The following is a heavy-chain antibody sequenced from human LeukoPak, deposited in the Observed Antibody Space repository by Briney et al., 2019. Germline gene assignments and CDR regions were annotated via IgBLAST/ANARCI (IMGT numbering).Heavy chain of an antibody. V-gene: IGHV3-43*01. Sequence: PGGSLRLSCAASGFTFDDYTMHWVRQAPGKGLEWVSLISWDGGSTYYADSVKGRFTISRDNSKNSLYLRMNSLRTEDTALYYCAKGGLRYFDWLSYFDYWGQGTLVTVSS. D-gene: IGHD3-9*01. CDR3: AKGGLRYFDWLSYFDY. J-gene: IGHJ4*02. CDR1: GFTFDDYT. CDR2: ISWDGGST.